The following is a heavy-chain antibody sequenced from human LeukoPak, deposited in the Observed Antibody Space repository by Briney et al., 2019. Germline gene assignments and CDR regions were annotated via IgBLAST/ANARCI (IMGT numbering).Heavy chain of an antibody. J-gene: IGHJ6*03. CDR1: GFTFSIYG. V-gene: IGHV3-30*18. Sequence: GGSLRLSCAASGFTFSIYGMHWVRQAPGKGLEWVAVISYDGSNKYYADSVKGRFTISRDNSKNTLYLQMNSLRAEDTAVYYCAKAPRLRSPPDYYYYYMDVWGKGTTVTVSS. CDR2: ISYDGSNK. CDR3: AKAPRLRSPPDYYYYYMDV. D-gene: IGHD5-12*01.